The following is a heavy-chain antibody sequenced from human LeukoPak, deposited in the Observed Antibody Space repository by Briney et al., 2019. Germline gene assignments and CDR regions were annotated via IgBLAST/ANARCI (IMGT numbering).Heavy chain of an antibody. D-gene: IGHD3-22*01. J-gene: IGHJ4*02. V-gene: IGHV3-21*01. Sequence: GGSLRLSCAASRFTFSSYSMNWVRQAPGKGLEWVSSISSSGSYIYYADSVKGRSTISRDNAKNSLYLQMNSLRAEDTAVYYCARGTGYDSSGYWGQGTLVTVSS. CDR1: RFTFSSYS. CDR3: ARGTGYDSSGY. CDR2: ISSSGSYI.